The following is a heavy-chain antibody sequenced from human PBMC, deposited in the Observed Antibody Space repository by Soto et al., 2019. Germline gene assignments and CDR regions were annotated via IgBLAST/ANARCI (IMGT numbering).Heavy chain of an antibody. CDR1: GFTFSSYG. V-gene: IGHV3-30*18. CDR2: ISYDGSNK. D-gene: IGHD3-22*01. Sequence: SLRLSCAASGFTFSSYGMHWVRQAPGKGLEWVAVISYDGSNKYYADSVKGRFTISRDNSKNTLYLQMNSLRAEDTAVYYCAKDKKGLLPRGPVDYWGQGTLVTVSS. J-gene: IGHJ4*02. CDR3: AKDKKGLLPRGPVDY.